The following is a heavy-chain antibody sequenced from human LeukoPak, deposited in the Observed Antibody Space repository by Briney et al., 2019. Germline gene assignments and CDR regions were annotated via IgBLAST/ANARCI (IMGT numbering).Heavy chain of an antibody. J-gene: IGHJ5*02. V-gene: IGHV1-18*01. D-gene: IGHD6-13*01. Sequence: PGASVKVSCKASGYPFTSYGISWVRQAPGQGLEWMGWISAYNGNTNYAQKLQGRVTMTTDTSTSTAYMELRSLRSDDTAVYYCAREYSSSWGDWFDPWGQGTLVPVSS. CDR3: AREYSSSWGDWFDP. CDR1: GYPFTSYG. CDR2: ISAYNGNT.